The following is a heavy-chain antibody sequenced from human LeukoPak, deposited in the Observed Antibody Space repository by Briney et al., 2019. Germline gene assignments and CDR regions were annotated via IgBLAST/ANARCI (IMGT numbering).Heavy chain of an antibody. D-gene: IGHD2/OR15-2a*01. Sequence: SQTLSLTCTVSGVSISSYYWSWIRQPPGKGLEWIGFIYYSGSTNYNPSLKSRVTISVDTSKNQFSLKLSSVTAADTPVYYCARGEYYFDYWGQGNLVTVSS. CDR3: ARGEYYFDY. V-gene: IGHV4-59*01. CDR1: GVSISSYY. CDR2: IYYSGST. J-gene: IGHJ4*02.